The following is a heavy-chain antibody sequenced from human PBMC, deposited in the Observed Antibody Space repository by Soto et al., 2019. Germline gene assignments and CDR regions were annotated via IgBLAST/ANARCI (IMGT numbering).Heavy chain of an antibody. J-gene: IGHJ4*02. CDR3: ARRTREDDY. D-gene: IGHD1-26*01. CDR1: GGSISSSSYY. V-gene: IGHV4-39*01. Sequence: SETLSLTCTVSGGSISSSSYYWGWIRQPPGKGLEWIGSIYYSGSTYYNPSLKSRVTISVDTSKNQFSLKLSSVTAADTAVYYCARRTREDDYWGQGTLVTVSS. CDR2: IYYSGST.